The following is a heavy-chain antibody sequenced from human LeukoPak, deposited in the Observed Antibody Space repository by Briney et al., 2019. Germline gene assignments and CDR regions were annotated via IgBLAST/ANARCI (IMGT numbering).Heavy chain of an antibody. J-gene: IGHJ3*01. CDR2: IYYSGST. CDR3: AGTSTIFGVVIILTAFAL. D-gene: IGHD3-3*01. CDR1: GGSISSYY. Sequence: SETLSLTCTVSGGSISSYYWSWIRQPPGKGLEWIGYIYYSGSTNYNPSLKSRVTISVDTSKNQFSLKQSSVTSADTAVYYCAGTSTIFGVVIILTAFALWAQGTMVTVSS. V-gene: IGHV4-59*08.